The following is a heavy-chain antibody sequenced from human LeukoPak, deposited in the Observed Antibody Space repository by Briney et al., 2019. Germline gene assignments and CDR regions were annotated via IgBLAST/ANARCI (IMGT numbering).Heavy chain of an antibody. Sequence: AGGSLRLSCAVSGFTFNSYAVSWVRQAPGQGREWGSGISATGGSTYYADSVKGRFTISRDNSKNTLYLQMNSLRAEDTAVYYCARDSYSSGGTFDYWGQGTLVTVSS. V-gene: IGHV3-23*01. CDR2: ISATGGST. CDR3: ARDSYSSGGTFDY. CDR1: GFTFNSYA. D-gene: IGHD6-19*01. J-gene: IGHJ4*02.